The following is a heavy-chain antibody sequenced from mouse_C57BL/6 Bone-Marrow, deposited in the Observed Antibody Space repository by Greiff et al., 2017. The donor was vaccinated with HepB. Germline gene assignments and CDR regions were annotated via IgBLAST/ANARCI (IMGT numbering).Heavy chain of an antibody. D-gene: IGHD1-1*01. CDR2: ISHSGST. CDR3: AKRAGSRKDY. V-gene: IGHV3-8*01. Sequence: EVKLMESGPGLAKPSPSLSLTCSATGYTITSYYLNWIQKIPGNKLEYMGYISHSGSTYYNPSLKSRISLTRDTSKNQYYLQLNSVTTEDTATYYCAKRAGSRKDYWGQGTTLTVSS. CDR1: GYTITSYY. J-gene: IGHJ2*01.